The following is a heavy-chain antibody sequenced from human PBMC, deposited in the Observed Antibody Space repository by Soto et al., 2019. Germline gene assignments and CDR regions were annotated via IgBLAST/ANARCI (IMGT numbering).Heavy chain of an antibody. CDR2: INHSGST. CDR3: ARGRELVVVPAVPNWFDP. CDR1: GGSFSGYY. J-gene: IGHJ5*02. V-gene: IGHV4-34*01. Sequence: PSETLSLTCAVYGGSFSGYYWSWIRQPPGKGLEWIGEINHSGSTNYNPSLKSRVTISVDTSKNQFSLKLSSVTAADTAVYYCARGRELVVVPAVPNWFDPWGQGTLVTVSS. D-gene: IGHD2-2*01.